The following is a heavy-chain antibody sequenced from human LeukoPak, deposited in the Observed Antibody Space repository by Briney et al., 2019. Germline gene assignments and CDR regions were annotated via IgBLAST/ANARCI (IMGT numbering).Heavy chain of an antibody. V-gene: IGHV4-34*01. CDR2: INHSGST. D-gene: IGHD3-10*01. J-gene: IGHJ4*02. CDR1: GGSFSGYY. Sequence: PSETLSLTCAVYGGSFSGYYWSWIRQPPGKGLEWIGEINHSGSTNYNPSLKSRVTISVDTSKNQFSLKLSSVTAADTAVCYCARGGRGTVDYWGQGTLVTVCS. CDR3: ARGGRGTVDY.